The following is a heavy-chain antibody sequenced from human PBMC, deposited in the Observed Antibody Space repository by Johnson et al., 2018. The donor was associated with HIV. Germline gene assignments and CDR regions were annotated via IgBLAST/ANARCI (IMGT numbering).Heavy chain of an antibody. CDR2: ISYDGSNK. V-gene: IGHV3-30*14. J-gene: IGHJ3*02. CDR1: GFTFSSFA. CDR3: ARDEVAGAFDI. Sequence: QVQLVESGGGLVQPGRSLRLSCAASGFTFSSFALHWVRQAPGKGLEWVALISYDGSNKYYADSVQGRFTISRDNSKNTLYLQMNSLRAEDTAVYYCARDEVAGAFDIWGQGTMVTVSS.